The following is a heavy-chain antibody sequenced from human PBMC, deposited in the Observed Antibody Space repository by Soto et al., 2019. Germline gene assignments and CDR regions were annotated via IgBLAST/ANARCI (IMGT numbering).Heavy chain of an antibody. V-gene: IGHV3-21*01. CDR2: ISSSSSYI. CDR1: GFTFSSYS. Sequence: PVGSLRLSCAASGFTFSSYSMNWVRQAPGKGLEWVSSISSSSSYIYYADSVKGRFTISRDNAKNSLYLQMNSLRAEDTAVCYCARDSTYYYDSSGYYIWFDPWGQGTLVTVSS. J-gene: IGHJ5*02. CDR3: ARDSTYYYDSSGYYIWFDP. D-gene: IGHD3-22*01.